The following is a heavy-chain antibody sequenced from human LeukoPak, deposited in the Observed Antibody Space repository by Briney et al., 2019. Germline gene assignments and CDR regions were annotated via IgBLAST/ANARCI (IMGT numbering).Heavy chain of an antibody. CDR3: AKSSGYGLVDI. CDR2: IYHSGRT. D-gene: IGHD3-22*01. J-gene: IGHJ3*02. V-gene: IGHV4-38-2*02. CDR1: GYSISSGYY. Sequence: PSETLSLTCTVSGYSISSGYYWGWIRQPPGKGLEWIGSIYHSGRTFYNPSLKSRVTISVDTSKNQFSLKLNSVTAADTAVYYCAKSSGYGLVDIWGQGTMVTVSS.